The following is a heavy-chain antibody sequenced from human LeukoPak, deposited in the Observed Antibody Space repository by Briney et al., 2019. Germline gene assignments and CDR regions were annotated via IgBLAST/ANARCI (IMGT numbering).Heavy chain of an antibody. CDR3: VRAPHVYCDPFARVQTVNWVCP. D-gene: IGHD2-15*01. V-gene: IGHV1-8*01. Sequence: ASVTVSFKASVYTRITYDLSWVRHATGQGPEWMGWINPKSGNAGYGKKFQGRVHLTRNTATSTVYMKFSRLESDEEVICFCVRAPHVYCDPFARVQTVNWVCPWGQGTPVTVSS. CDR2: INPKSGNA. J-gene: IGHJ5*02. CDR1: VYTRITYD.